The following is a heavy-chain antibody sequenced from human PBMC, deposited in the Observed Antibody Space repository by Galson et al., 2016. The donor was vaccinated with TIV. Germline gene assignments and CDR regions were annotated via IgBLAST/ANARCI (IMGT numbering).Heavy chain of an antibody. CDR3: ARPSRGDYDFWTKDHYGLDV. D-gene: IGHD3-3*01. J-gene: IGHJ6*02. V-gene: IGHV3-23*01. Sequence: SLRLSCAASGFDVSTFAMAWVRQAPGKGLEWVSTFSSSGRSTYYADSVMGRFTISRDNAKNSLYLQMNSLRAEDTAVYYCARPSRGDYDFWTKDHYGLDVWGQGTTVTVS. CDR1: GFDVSTFA. CDR2: FSSSGRST.